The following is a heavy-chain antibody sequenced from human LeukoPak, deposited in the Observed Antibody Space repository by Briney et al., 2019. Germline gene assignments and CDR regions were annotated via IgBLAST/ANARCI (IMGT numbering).Heavy chain of an antibody. CDR2: ISGSGGST. CDR1: GFTFSSYA. D-gene: IGHD3-22*01. CDR3: AKGPLYYYDSSGYYYFDY. V-gene: IGHV3-23*01. Sequence: GGSLRPSCAASGFTFSSYAMSWVRQAPGKGLEWVSAISGSGGSTYYADSVKGRFTISRDNSKNTLYLQMNSLRAEDTAVYYCAKGPLYYYDSSGYYYFDYWGQGTLVTVSS. J-gene: IGHJ4*02.